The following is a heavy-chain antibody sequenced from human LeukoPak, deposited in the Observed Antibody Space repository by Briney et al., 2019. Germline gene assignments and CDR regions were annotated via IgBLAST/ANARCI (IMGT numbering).Heavy chain of an antibody. CDR1: EYIFTAYY. CDR2: INPNTGGT. Sequence: ASVKVSCKASEYIFTAYYMHWVRQAPGRGLEWMGWINPNTGGTNSAEKFQGRVTMTRDTTISTAYMELSRLRSDDTAVYFCARDPMTGFGESLDYWGQGTLVTVSS. D-gene: IGHD3-10*01. J-gene: IGHJ4*02. CDR3: ARDPMTGFGESLDY. V-gene: IGHV1-2*02.